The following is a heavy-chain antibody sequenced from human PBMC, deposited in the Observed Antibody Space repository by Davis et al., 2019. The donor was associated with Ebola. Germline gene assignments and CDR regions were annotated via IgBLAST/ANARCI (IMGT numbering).Heavy chain of an antibody. V-gene: IGHV4-31*03. CDR2: IYYSGST. Sequence: LRLSCTVSGGSISSGGYYWSWIRQHPGKGLEWIGYIYYSGSTYYNPSLKSRVTISVDTPKNQFSLKLSSVTAADTAVYYCARAVWSVALYYFDYWGQGTLVTVSS. D-gene: IGHD2-21*01. CDR1: GGSISSGGYY. J-gene: IGHJ4*02. CDR3: ARAVWSVALYYFDY.